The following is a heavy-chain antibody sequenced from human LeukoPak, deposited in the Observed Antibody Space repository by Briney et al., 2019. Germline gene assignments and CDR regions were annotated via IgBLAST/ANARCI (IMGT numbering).Heavy chain of an antibody. V-gene: IGHV1-46*01. CDR2: INPSGGST. CDR1: GYIFTSYY. CDR3: ARDGSIAAAGTAPDY. J-gene: IGHJ4*02. D-gene: IGHD6-13*01. Sequence: ASVKVSFKASGYIFTSYYMHWVRQAPGQGLEWMGIINPSGGSTSYAQKFQGRVTMTRDTSTSTVYMELSSLKSEDTAVYYCARDGSIAAAGTAPDYWGQGTLVTVSS.